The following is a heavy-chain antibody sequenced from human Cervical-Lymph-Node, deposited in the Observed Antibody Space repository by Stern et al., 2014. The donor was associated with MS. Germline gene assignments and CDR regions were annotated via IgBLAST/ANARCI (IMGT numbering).Heavy chain of an antibody. CDR3: ARSQDIVVVSAATVEGYYYFGMDV. CDR2: VYYAGST. CDR1: GGSMKSRSYY. V-gene: IGHV4-39*01. D-gene: IGHD2-2*01. J-gene: IGHJ6*02. Sequence: QLQLQESGPGLVTPSGTLSLTCTISGGSMKSRSYYCVWFRQPPGTGLEWIGSVYYAGSTYYNPSLSSRVPISEATSSNQFSLQLSSATAADTAVYYCARSQDIVVVSAATVEGYYYFGMDVWGQGTTVTVSS.